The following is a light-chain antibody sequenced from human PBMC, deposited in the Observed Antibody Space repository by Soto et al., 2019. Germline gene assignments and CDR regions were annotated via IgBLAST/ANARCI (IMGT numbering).Light chain of an antibody. V-gene: IGKV3-20*01. CDR1: QSVSSSY. CDR3: QHYGTSAL. CDR2: DAS. J-gene: IGKJ3*01. Sequence: EIVLTQSPGTLSLSPGERATLSCRASQSVSSSYLAWYQQKPGQAPSLLIYDASRATGIPDRFSASGSGTDFTLTITRLEPEDFALYYCQHYGTSALFGPGTKVDI.